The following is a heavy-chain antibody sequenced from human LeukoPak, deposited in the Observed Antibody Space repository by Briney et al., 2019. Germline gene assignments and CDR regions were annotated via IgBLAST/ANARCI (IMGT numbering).Heavy chain of an antibody. CDR1: GGSISSYY. CDR2: IYYSGST. CDR3: ARGVLRFLEWHFDY. D-gene: IGHD3-3*01. Sequence: SETLSLTCTVSGGSISSYYRSWIRQPPGKGLEWIGYIYYSGSTNYNPSLKSRVTISVDTSKNQFSLKLSSVPAADTGVYYCARGVLRFLEWHFDYWGQGTLVTVSS. V-gene: IGHV4-59*01. J-gene: IGHJ4*02.